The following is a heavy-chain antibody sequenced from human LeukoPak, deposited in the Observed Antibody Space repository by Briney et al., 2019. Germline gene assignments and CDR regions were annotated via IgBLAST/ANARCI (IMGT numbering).Heavy chain of an antibody. CDR1: GGSISSPY. CDR2: VYYSGST. D-gene: IGHD3-16*01. Sequence: SETLSLTCTVSGGSISSPYVSWVRQPPGKGLEWIGDVYYSGSTHQNSYLKSRFTISVETSKNQSSLKLRSVTAAYTAVYYCARVMGDLASLYHMDVWGKGTTVTVSS. V-gene: IGHV4-59*11. J-gene: IGHJ6*03. CDR3: ARVMGDLASLYHMDV.